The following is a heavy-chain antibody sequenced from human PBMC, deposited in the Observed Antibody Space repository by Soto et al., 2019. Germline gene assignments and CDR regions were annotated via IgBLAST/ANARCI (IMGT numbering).Heavy chain of an antibody. V-gene: IGHV3-21*01. CDR2: ISSSSSYI. Sequence: GGSLRLSCAASGFTFSSYSMNWVRQAPGKGLEWVSSISSSSSYIYYADSVKGRFTISRDNAKNSLYLQMNSLRAEDTAVYYCARGGLRYFDWLLYYWGQGTLVTVSS. CDR3: ARGGLRYFDWLLYY. D-gene: IGHD3-9*01. J-gene: IGHJ4*02. CDR1: GFTFSSYS.